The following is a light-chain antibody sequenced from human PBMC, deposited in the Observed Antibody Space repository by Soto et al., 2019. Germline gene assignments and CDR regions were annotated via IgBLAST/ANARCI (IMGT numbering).Light chain of an antibody. CDR3: QQYGSSPR. J-gene: IGKJ1*01. CDR2: DVS. Sequence: EIVLTQSPGTLSLSPGEKATLSCRSSQSVSSSYLAWYQQKPGQAPRLLIYDVSSRATGIPDRFSGSGSGTDFTLTISRLEPEDFAVYYCQQYGSSPRFGQGTKVEIK. CDR1: QSVSSSY. V-gene: IGKV3-20*01.